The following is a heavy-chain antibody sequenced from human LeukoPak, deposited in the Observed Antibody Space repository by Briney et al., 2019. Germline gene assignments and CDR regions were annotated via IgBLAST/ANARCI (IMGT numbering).Heavy chain of an antibody. CDR1: GGTFSSYA. V-gene: IGHV1-69*05. CDR2: IIPIFGTA. Sequence: PVKVSCKASGGTFSSYAISLVRQAPGQGLEWMGGIIPIFGTANYAQKFQGRVTITTDESTSTAYMELSSLRSEDTAVYYCATVPEGVPDAFDIWGQGTMVTVSS. CDR3: ATVPEGVPDAFDI. D-gene: IGHD3-16*01. J-gene: IGHJ3*02.